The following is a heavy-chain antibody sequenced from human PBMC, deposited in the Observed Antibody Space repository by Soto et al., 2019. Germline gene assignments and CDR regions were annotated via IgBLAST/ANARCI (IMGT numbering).Heavy chain of an antibody. CDR3: TTRLNAHFDY. V-gene: IGHV3-23*01. D-gene: IGHD2-2*01. CDR2: VSIGGST. Sequence: PGGSLRLSCAASGFTFSSYAMGWVRQGPGKGLEWVAVVSIGGSTHYADSVRGRFVISRDDSRNTVYLQMDSLRADDTALYYCTTRLNAHFDYWGQGVRVTVSS. CDR1: GFTFSSYA. J-gene: IGHJ4*02.